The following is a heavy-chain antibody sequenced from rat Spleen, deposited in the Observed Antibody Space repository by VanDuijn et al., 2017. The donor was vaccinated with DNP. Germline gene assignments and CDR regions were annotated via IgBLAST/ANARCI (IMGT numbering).Heavy chain of an antibody. D-gene: IGHD4-3*01. Sequence: EVQLVESGGGLVQPGRSTKLSCTVSGFNFSNYYMAWIRQVPGKGLEWVASITSSGGSTYYPDSVKGRFTISRDNAKSTLYLQMNTLRSEDMATYYCVRWNSGHFDYWGQGVMVTVSS. V-gene: IGHV5-25*01. CDR2: ITSSGGST. CDR1: GFNFSNYY. CDR3: VRWNSGHFDY. J-gene: IGHJ2*01.